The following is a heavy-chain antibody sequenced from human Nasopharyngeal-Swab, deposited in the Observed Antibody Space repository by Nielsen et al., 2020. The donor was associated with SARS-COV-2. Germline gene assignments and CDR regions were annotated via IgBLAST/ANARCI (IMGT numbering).Heavy chain of an antibody. D-gene: IGHD3-10*01. Sequence: RQAPGKGLEWIGRVYYSGSTYYNPSLKSRVTISVDTSKNQFSLKLSSVTAADTAVYYCARHVNYYGSGSYLGWFDPWGQGTLVTVSS. CDR2: VYYSGST. CDR3: ARHVNYYGSGSYLGWFDP. J-gene: IGHJ5*02. V-gene: IGHV4-39*01.